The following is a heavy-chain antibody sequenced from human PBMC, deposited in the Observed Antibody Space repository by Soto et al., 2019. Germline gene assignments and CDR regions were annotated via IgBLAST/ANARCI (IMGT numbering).Heavy chain of an antibody. V-gene: IGHV1-69*13. CDR2: IIPIFGTA. CDR1: GGTISSYA. J-gene: IGHJ4*02. CDR3: ASPHFQIAAAGTFPPAY. D-gene: IGHD6-13*01. Sequence: GASVKGSCKASGGTISSYAISWVRQAPGQGLEWMGGIIPIFGTANYAQKFQGRVTITADESTSTAYMELSSLRSEDTAVYYCASPHFQIAAAGTFPPAYWGQGTLVTVSS.